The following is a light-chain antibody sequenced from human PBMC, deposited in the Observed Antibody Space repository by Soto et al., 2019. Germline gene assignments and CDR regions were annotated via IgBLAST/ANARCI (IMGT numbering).Light chain of an antibody. J-gene: IGLJ1*01. CDR2: EVV. Sequence: QSVLAQPPSASGSPGQSVTISFTGTKSDIGVYDFVSWYQHHPGKAPRLIIYEVVQRPSGVPDRFSGSKSGNTASLTVSGLQAADEADYFCQSYAGSNTHVFARGTKATVL. CDR1: KSDIGVYDF. V-gene: IGLV2-8*01. CDR3: QSYAGSNTHV.